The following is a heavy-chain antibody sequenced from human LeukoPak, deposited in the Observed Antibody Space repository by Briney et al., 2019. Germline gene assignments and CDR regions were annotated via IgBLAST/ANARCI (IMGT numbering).Heavy chain of an antibody. V-gene: IGHV3-21*01. J-gene: IGHJ1*01. CDR2: ISSSSSYI. D-gene: IGHD3-22*01. CDR3: ARGPRTYDSSAYYYY. CDR1: GFTFSSYS. Sequence: GGSLRLSCAASGFTFSSYSMNWVRQAPGKGLEWVSSISSSSSYIYYADSVKGRFTISRDNAKNSLYLQMNTLRAEDTAVYFCARGPRTYDSSAYYYYWGQGTLVTVSS.